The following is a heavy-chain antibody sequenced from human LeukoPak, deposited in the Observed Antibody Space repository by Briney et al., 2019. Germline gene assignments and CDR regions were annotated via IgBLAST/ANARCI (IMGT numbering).Heavy chain of an antibody. CDR1: GFTFSSYS. D-gene: IGHD3-16*01. CDR3: TKAKYYHFDY. Sequence: PGGSLRLSCAASGFTFSSYSMNWVRQAPGKGLEWVSAISGSDDSTYYADSVRGRFTISRDVPKNTLFLQMNSLRAEDTALYYCTKAKYYHFDYWGQGTLVTVSS. V-gene: IGHV3-23*01. CDR2: ISGSDDST. J-gene: IGHJ4*02.